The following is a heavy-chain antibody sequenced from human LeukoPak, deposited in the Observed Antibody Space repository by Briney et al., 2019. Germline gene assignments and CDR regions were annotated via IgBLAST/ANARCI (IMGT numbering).Heavy chain of an antibody. CDR3: VKDQDSGAYSRFDY. Sequence: GGSLRLSCAASGFTFNSYAMSWVRQAPGKGLEWVSSISGSGGSTYYTDSVKGRFTISRDNSKNTLYLQMNSLRAEDAAVYYCVKDQDSGAYSRFDYWGQGTLVTVSS. D-gene: IGHD3-22*01. J-gene: IGHJ4*02. V-gene: IGHV3-23*01. CDR2: ISGSGGST. CDR1: GFTFNSYA.